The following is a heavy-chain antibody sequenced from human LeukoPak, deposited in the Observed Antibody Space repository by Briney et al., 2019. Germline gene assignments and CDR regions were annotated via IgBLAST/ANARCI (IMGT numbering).Heavy chain of an antibody. D-gene: IGHD3-22*01. J-gene: IGHJ4*02. V-gene: IGHV3-7*01. CDR3: ARANSSAFDY. CDR2: IKQDGSEK. Sequence: PGGSLRLSCAASGFTFSNYWMSWVRQAPGKGLEWVANIKQDGSEKYYVDSVKGRFTISRDNAKNSLYLQMNSLRAEDTAVYYCARANSSAFDYWGQGTLVTVSS. CDR1: GFTFSNYW.